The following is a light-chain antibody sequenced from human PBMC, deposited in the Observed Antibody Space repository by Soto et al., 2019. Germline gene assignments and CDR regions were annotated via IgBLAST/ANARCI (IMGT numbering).Light chain of an antibody. CDR1: QGVSAN. CDR2: GAS. J-gene: IGKJ1*01. Sequence: EIVLTRSPGTLSLSPGERATLSCRASQGVSANLAWYQQKPGQAPRLLIYGASTRATGIPARFSGSGAETEFTLTISSLQSEDFAVYYCQQYNNWPRTFGQGTKVDIK. CDR3: QQYNNWPRT. V-gene: IGKV3-15*01.